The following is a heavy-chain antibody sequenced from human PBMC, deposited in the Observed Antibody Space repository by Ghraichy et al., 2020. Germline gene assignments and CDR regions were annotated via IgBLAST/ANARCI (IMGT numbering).Heavy chain of an antibody. V-gene: IGHV1-69*01. D-gene: IGHD3-3*01. CDR3: ARDWADFWSGYHYYYYGMDV. CDR2: IIPIFGTA. CDR1: GGTFSSYA. Sequence: KVSCKASGGTFSSYAISWVRQAPGQGLEWMGGIIPIFGTANYAQKFQGRVTITADESTSTAYMELSSLRSEDTAVYYCARDWADFWSGYHYYYYGMDVWGQGTTVTVSS. J-gene: IGHJ6*02.